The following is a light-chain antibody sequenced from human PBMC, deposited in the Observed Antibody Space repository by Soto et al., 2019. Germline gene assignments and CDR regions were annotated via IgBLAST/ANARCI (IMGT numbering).Light chain of an antibody. CDR2: EVS. CDR1: NSDVGGYNY. CDR3: SSYAGSNNPPVV. Sequence: QSALTQPPSASGSPGQSVTISCTGTNSDVGGYNYVSWYQQHPGKAPKLMIYEVSKRPSGVPDRFSGSKSGNTASLTVAGLQAEDEADYYCSSYAGSNNPPVVFGGGTKVTVL. J-gene: IGLJ2*01. V-gene: IGLV2-8*01.